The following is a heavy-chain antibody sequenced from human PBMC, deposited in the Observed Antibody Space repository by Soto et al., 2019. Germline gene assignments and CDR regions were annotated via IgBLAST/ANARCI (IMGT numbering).Heavy chain of an antibody. Sequence: PGGSQRLSSAASGFTFRSYGRHWVRQAPGKGLEWVAVIWYDGSNKYYADSVKGRFTISRDNSKNTLYLQMNSLRAEDTAVYYCARDFERQWLTPDYYYGMDVWGQGTTVTVSS. D-gene: IGHD6-19*01. J-gene: IGHJ6*02. CDR1: GFTFRSYG. CDR2: IWYDGSNK. V-gene: IGHV3-33*01. CDR3: ARDFERQWLTPDYYYGMDV.